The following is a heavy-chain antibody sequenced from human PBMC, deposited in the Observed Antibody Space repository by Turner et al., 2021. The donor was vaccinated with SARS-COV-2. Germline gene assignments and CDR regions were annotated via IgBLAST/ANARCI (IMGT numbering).Heavy chain of an antibody. CDR3: AREQYCAGNCYPHFDS. CDR1: GGSISGYY. Sequence: QVVLQESGPGLVEPSETLSLTCTVSGGSISGYYWSWPRQPAGKELQWIGHVYSSGSTTDNPSLQTRLSMSVDTSRNEVSLRLTSVTAADTAVYYCAREQYCAGNCYPHFDSWGQGTRVIVSS. D-gene: IGHD2-21*02. V-gene: IGHV4-4*07. CDR2: VYSSGST. J-gene: IGHJ4*02.